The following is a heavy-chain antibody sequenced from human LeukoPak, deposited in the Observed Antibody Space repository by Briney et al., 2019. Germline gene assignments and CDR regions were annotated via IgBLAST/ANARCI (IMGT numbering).Heavy chain of an antibody. CDR2: IYYSGST. Sequence: SETLSLTCTVSGGSISSGDYYWGWLRQPPGRGLEWIGYIYYSGSTYYNPSLKSRVTISVDTSKNQFSLKLSSVTAADTAVYYCARADYKLLWFGSGWFDPWGQGTLVTVSS. CDR1: GGSISSGDYY. J-gene: IGHJ5*02. CDR3: ARADYKLLWFGSGWFDP. V-gene: IGHV4-30-4*01. D-gene: IGHD3-10*01.